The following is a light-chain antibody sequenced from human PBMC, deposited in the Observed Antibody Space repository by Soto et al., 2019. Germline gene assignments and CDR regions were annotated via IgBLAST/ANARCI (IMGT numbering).Light chain of an antibody. J-gene: IGKJ2*01. CDR2: GAS. CDR3: QQYGSSPYT. Sequence: EIVLTQSPGTLSLSPGERATLSCRASQNVSSSYLAWYQQKPGQAPWLLIYGASGRATGIPDRFSGSGSGTDFTLTISRLEPEDFAVYYCQQYGSSPYTFGQGTNLEIK. CDR1: QNVSSSY. V-gene: IGKV3-20*01.